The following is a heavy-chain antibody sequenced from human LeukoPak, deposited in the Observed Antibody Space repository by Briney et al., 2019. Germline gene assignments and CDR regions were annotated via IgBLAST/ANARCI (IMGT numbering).Heavy chain of an antibody. CDR3: ATGHPSRRAQYYYYYFMDV. V-gene: IGHV1-24*01. J-gene: IGHJ6*03. CDR1: GYTLTELS. Sequence: ASVKVSCKVSGYTLTELSMHWVRQAPGKGLEWMGGFDPEDGETIYAQKFQGRLTMTEDTSTDTAYMELSSLKSEDTAVYYCATGHPSRRAQYYYYYFMDVWGKGTTVTISS. CDR2: FDPEDGET. D-gene: IGHD2-2*01.